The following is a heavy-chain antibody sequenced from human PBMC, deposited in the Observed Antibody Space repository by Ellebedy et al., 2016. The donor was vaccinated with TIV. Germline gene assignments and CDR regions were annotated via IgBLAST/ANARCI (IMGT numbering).Heavy chain of an antibody. CDR2: MYYSGSA. D-gene: IGHD3-10*01. J-gene: IGHJ6*04. V-gene: IGHV4-59*13. Sequence: SETLSLTXTVSGGSISGYYWSWIRQPPGKGLEWIGYMYYSGSANYNPSLKSRVSISVDTSKNQFSLKLSSVSAADTAVYYCATGRGLGAWGKGTTVTVSS. CDR3: ATGRGLGA. CDR1: GGSISGYY.